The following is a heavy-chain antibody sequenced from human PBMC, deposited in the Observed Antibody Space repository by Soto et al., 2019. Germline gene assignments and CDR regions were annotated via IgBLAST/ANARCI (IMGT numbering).Heavy chain of an antibody. Sequence: QVQLQQWGAGLLKPSETLSLTCAVYGGSFSGYYWTWIRQPPGTGLEWIGEINHSGSTNYNPSLTXRFTTSXXASKTQFALTLTSVPAADTAVYYCARDKITGLFDYWGQGTLVTVSS. V-gene: IGHV4-34*01. CDR3: ARDKITGLFDY. CDR1: GGSFSGYY. D-gene: IGHD2-8*02. J-gene: IGHJ4*02. CDR2: INHSGST.